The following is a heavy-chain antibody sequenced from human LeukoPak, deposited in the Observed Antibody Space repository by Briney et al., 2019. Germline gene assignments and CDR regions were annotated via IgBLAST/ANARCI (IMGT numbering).Heavy chain of an antibody. V-gene: IGHV3-23*01. CDR2: ISGSGGST. Sequence: QTGGSLRLSCAASGFTFSSYAMSWVRQAPGKGLEWVSAISGSGGSTYYADSVKGRFTISRDNSKNTLYLQMNSLRAEDTAVYYCAKELDVPCITMIVVFDYWGQGTLVTVSS. D-gene: IGHD3-22*01. J-gene: IGHJ4*02. CDR3: AKELDVPCITMIVVFDY. CDR1: GFTFSSYA.